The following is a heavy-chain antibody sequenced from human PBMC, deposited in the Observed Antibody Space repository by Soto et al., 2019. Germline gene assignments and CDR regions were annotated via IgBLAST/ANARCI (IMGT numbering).Heavy chain of an antibody. CDR1: GFTFSSYG. V-gene: IGHV3-33*01. D-gene: IGHD6-19*01. CDR2: IWYDGSNK. J-gene: IGHJ6*02. CDR3: ARDARAGYSSGWYAPYYYYGMDV. Sequence: QVQLVESGGGVVQPGRSLRLSCAASGFTFSSYGMHWVRQAPGKGLEWVAVIWYDGSNKYYADSVKGRFTISRDNSKNTLYLQMNSLRAEDTAVYYCARDARAGYSSGWYAPYYYYGMDVWGQGTTVTVSS.